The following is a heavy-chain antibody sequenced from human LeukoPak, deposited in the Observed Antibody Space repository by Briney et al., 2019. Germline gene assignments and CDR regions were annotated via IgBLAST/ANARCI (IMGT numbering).Heavy chain of an antibody. CDR1: GFTFSTYW. D-gene: IGHD3-10*01. J-gene: IGHJ4*01. CDR3: GGFGYEAGVDL. V-gene: IGHV3-7*01. Sequence: GGSLRLSCAASGFTFSTYWMTWVRQAPGQGLEWVANIKPTGSETYYVDPVKGRFTISRDNAKNLLYLQMNSLRGEDTAVYYCGGFGYEAGVDLWGQGTPVTVSS. CDR2: IKPTGSET.